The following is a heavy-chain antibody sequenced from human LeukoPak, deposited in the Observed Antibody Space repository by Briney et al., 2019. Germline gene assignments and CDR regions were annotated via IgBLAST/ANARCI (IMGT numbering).Heavy chain of an antibody. Sequence: ASVKVSCKASGYTFTSYDINWVRQATGQGLEWMGWMNPNSGNTGYAQKFQGRVTMTRNTSISTAYMELSSLRSEDTAVYYCARGNLYSSSWYRGDYYYYMDVWGKGTTVTVSS. CDR1: GYTFTSYD. CDR2: MNPNSGNT. V-gene: IGHV1-8*01. D-gene: IGHD6-13*01. CDR3: ARGNLYSSSWYRGDYYYYMDV. J-gene: IGHJ6*03.